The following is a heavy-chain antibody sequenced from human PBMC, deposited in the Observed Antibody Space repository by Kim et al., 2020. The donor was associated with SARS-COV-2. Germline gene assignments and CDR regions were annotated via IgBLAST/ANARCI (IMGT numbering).Heavy chain of an antibody. CDR1: AFTFTTYW. D-gene: IGHD6-6*01. J-gene: IGHJ3*01. CDR3: ARTLAARRYGFDL. Sequence: GGSLRLSCAASAFTFTTYWMTWVRQAPGKGLEWVANINQDGSDKDYLHSVKGRFNISRDNDKNSLYLQMNSLRAEDTALYYCARTLAARRYGFDLWGQGT. V-gene: IGHV3-7*01. CDR2: INQDGSDK.